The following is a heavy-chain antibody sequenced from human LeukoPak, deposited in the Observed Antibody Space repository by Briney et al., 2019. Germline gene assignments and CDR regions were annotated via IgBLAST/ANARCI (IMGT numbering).Heavy chain of an antibody. J-gene: IGHJ4*02. Sequence: SETLSLTCAVSGGSISSGGYSWSWIRQPPGKGLEWIGYIYYSGSTNYNPSLKSRVTMSVDTSKNQFSLKLSSVTAADTAFYYCVGRDFDYWGQGTLVTVSS. CDR1: GGSISSGGYS. V-gene: IGHV4-30-4*07. D-gene: IGHD1-26*01. CDR2: IYYSGST. CDR3: VGRDFDY.